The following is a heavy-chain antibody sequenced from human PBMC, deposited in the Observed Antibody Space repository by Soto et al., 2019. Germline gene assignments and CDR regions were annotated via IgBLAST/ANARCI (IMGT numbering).Heavy chain of an antibody. CDR1: GFTFSSHA. J-gene: IGHJ4*02. Sequence: QVQLVESGGGVVQPGRSLRLSCAASGFTFSSHATHWARQAPGKGLEWVAVIRNDGSNEHYVDSVRGRFTISRDNSKNTLYLQMNSLRVEDKAVYYCARGHGPRSFLIDYWGQGTLVTVSS. CDR3: ARGHGPRSFLIDY. V-gene: IGHV3-33*01. CDR2: IRNDGSNE. D-gene: IGHD3-10*01.